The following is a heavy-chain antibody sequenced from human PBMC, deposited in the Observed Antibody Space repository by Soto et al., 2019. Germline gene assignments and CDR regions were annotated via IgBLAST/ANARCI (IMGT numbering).Heavy chain of an antibody. V-gene: IGHV4-34*01. D-gene: IGHD1-1*01. J-gene: IGHJ6*03. CDR2: INHSGST. Sequence: SETLSLTCAVYGGSFSGYYWSWIRQPPGKGLEWIGEINHSGSTNYNPSLKSRVTISVDTSKNQFSLKLSSVTAADTAVYYCARTSRVHYYYYMDVWGKGTTVTVSS. CDR1: GGSFSGYY. CDR3: ARTSRVHYYYYMDV.